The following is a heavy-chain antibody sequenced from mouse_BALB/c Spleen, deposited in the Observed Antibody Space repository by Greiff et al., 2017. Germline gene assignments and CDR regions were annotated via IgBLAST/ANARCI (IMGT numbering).Heavy chain of an antibody. J-gene: IGHJ4*01. D-gene: IGHD2-3*01. CDR2: IYPYNGGT. V-gene: IGHV1S29*02. CDR1: GYTFTDYN. Sequence: VQLQQSGPELVKPGASVKISCKASGYTFTDYNMHWVKQSHGKSLEWIGYIYPYNGGTGYTQKFKSKATLTVDNSSSTAYMVLRSLTSEDSAVYYCAREGLLHAMDYWGQGTSVTVSS. CDR3: AREGLLHAMDY.